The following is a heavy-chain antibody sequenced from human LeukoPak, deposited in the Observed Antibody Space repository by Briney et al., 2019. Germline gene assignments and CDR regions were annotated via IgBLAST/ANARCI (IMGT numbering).Heavy chain of an antibody. V-gene: IGHV4-38-2*01. CDR3: ATTTIRLGY. CDR2: LYYSGST. D-gene: IGHD1-26*01. CDR1: GFTFDDYG. J-gene: IGHJ4*02. Sequence: GSLRLSCAASGFTFDDYGMSWVRQPPGKGLEWIGSLYYSGSTYYNPSLKSRITMSVDTSKNQFSLKLTSVTAADTAVYYCATTTIRLGYWGQGTLVTVSS.